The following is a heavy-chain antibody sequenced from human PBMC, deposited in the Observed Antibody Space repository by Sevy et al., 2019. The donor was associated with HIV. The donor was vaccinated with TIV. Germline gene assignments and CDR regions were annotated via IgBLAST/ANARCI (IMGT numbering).Heavy chain of an antibody. CDR2: KESGGQT. CDR1: GFSVSSYY. Sequence: GGSLRLSCAASGFSVSSYYMGWVRQAPGKGLEWVSTKESGGQTYYADSVRGRFTIARDESANNSFLQLNNLRAEDTGVYYCARMTRTWSIDSWGQGTLVTVSS. J-gene: IGHJ4*02. V-gene: IGHV3-53*01. CDR3: ARMTRTWSIDS.